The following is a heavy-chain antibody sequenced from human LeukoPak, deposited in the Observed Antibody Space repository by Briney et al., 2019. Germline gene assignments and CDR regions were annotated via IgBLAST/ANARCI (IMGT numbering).Heavy chain of an antibody. J-gene: IGHJ4*02. V-gene: IGHV3-30*03. CDR2: ISYDGRSI. CDR1: GFTFSSYG. CDR3: ARDYGSGSYPRIYFDY. Sequence: GRSLRLSCAASGFTFSSYGMHWVRQAPGKGLEWVAVISYDGRSIYFADSVKGRFTISRNNSKNTLYLQMNSLRAEDTAMYYCARDYGSGSYPRIYFDYWGQGTLVTVSS. D-gene: IGHD3-10*01.